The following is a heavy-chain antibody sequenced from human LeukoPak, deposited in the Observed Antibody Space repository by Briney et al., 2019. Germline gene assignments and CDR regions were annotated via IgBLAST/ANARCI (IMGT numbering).Heavy chain of an antibody. D-gene: IGHD5-12*01. CDR3: ARDGGYSGYDADC. CDR1: GFTFSTYS. V-gene: IGHV3-48*01. J-gene: IGHJ4*02. Sequence: AGGSLRLSCAASGFTFSTYSMKWVRQAPGKGLEWVSYISDSSAMYYADSVRGRFTIPRENDKNSLFLQVNSLRAEDTAVYYCARDGGYSGYDADCWGQGTLVTVSS. CDR2: ISDSSAM.